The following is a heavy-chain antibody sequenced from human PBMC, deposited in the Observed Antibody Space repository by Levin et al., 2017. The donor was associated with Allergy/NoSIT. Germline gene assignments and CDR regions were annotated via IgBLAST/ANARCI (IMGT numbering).Heavy chain of an antibody. D-gene: IGHD2-15*01. CDR2: IYYSGST. J-gene: IGHJ4*02. CDR3: ARDTRFCSSGGTCYGGVFDC. V-gene: IGHV4-31*03. CDR1: GDSISSRSYY. Sequence: SETLSLTCTVSGDSISSRSYYWSWIRHHPGTGLESIGYIYYSGSTYYNPSLKSRVTISVDTSKNQFSLKLSSVTAADTAVYYCARDTRFCSSGGTCYGGVFDCWGQGTLVTVSS.